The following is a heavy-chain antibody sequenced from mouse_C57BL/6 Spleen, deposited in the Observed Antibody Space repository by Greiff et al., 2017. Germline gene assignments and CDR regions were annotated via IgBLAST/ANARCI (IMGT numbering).Heavy chain of an antibody. D-gene: IGHD2-4*01. V-gene: IGHV1-54*01. CDR3: ARNYDYPYYFDY. J-gene: IGHJ2*01. CDR2: INPGSGGT. Sequence: QVQLQQSGAELVRPGTSVKVSCKASGYAFTNYLIEWVKQRPGQGLEWIGEINPGSGGTNYNEKFKGKATLTADKSSSTAYMQLSSLTSEDSAVYFCARNYDYPYYFDYWGQGTTLTVSS. CDR1: GYAFTNYL.